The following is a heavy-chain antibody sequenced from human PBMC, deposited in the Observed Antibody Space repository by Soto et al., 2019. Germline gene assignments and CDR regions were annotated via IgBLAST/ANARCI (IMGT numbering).Heavy chain of an antibody. Sequence: SETLSLTCTVSGGPISSGGYYWSWIRQHPGKGLEWIGYIYYSGSTYYNPSLKSRVTISVDTSKNQFSLKLSSVTAADTAVYYCARDDFWSGYHKMDVWGKGTTVTVSS. CDR1: GGPISSGGYY. D-gene: IGHD3-3*01. J-gene: IGHJ6*04. CDR3: ARDDFWSGYHKMDV. CDR2: IYYSGST. V-gene: IGHV4-31*03.